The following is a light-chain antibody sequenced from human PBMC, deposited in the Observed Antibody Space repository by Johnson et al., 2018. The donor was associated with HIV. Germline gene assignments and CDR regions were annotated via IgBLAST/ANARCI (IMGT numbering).Light chain of an antibody. CDR1: SSNIGNNF. J-gene: IGLJ1*01. CDR2: ENN. V-gene: IGLV1-51*02. Sequence: QSVLTQPPSVSAAPGQKVTISCSGSSSNIGNNFVSWYQQFPGAAPKLLIYENNKRPSGIPDRFSGSKSGTSATLGITGLQTGDEADYYCGTWDSSLRNGFFGTGTKVTVL. CDR3: GTWDSSLRNGF.